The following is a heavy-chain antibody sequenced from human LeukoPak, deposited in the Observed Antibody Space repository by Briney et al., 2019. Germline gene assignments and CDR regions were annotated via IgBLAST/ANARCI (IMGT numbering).Heavy chain of an antibody. Sequence: PSETLSLTCTVSGGSISSSIYYWGWIRQPPGKGLEWIGNIYYSGSSYYNPSLKSRVTISIDTSKNQFSMKLSSVTAADTAVYYCASHQYSSSWYYFDYWGQGTLVTVSS. D-gene: IGHD6-13*01. CDR1: GGSISSSIYY. J-gene: IGHJ4*02. CDR2: IYYSGSS. CDR3: ASHQYSSSWYYFDY. V-gene: IGHV4-39*07.